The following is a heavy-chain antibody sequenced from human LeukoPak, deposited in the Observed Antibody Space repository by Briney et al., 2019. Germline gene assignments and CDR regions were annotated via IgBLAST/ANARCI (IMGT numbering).Heavy chain of an antibody. CDR1: GFTFSLYN. J-gene: IGHJ4*02. V-gene: IGHV3-48*03. CDR3: VRDNLENQWLERSY. Sequence: GGSLRLSCAASGFTFSLYNMNWVRQAPGKGLEWVSQISASETSIKYADSVRGRFTISRDNVKNSVYLQMNSLRAEDTAIYYCVRDNLENQWLERSYWGQGTLVTVSS. CDR2: ISASETSI. D-gene: IGHD6-19*01.